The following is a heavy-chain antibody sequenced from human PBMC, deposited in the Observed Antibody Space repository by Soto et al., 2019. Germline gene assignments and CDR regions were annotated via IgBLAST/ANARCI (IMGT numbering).Heavy chain of an antibody. J-gene: IGHJ3*02. CDR1: GGTFTSYP. CDR3: AREAGYYDSSGYPPSEYAFDI. CDR2: IIPILGTA. Sequence: QVQLVQSGAEVKKPGSSVKASCKATGGTFTSYPISWWRQAPGQGLEGMGGIIPILGTANYAQKSQGRVTITGDASTSTAYMELSSLRSEDTAVYYCAREAGYYDSSGYPPSEYAFDIWGQGTMVTVAS. D-gene: IGHD3-22*01. V-gene: IGHV1-69*01.